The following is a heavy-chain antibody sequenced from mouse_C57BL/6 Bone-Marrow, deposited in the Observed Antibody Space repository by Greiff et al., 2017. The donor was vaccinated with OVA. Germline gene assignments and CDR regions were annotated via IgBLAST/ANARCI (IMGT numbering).Heavy chain of an antibody. CDR1: GYSITSAY. D-gene: IGHD3-3*01. J-gene: IGHJ3*01. V-gene: IGHV3-8*01. Sequence: EVMLAESGPGLAKPSQTLSLTCSFTGYSITSAYWNWIRKFPGNKLAYMGYISYSGSTYYNPSLQSPISITRDTSKNQYYLQVNSVTTEDTATYYGARSGGDVGFAYWGQGTLVTVSA. CDR3: ARSGGDVGFAY. CDR2: ISYSGST.